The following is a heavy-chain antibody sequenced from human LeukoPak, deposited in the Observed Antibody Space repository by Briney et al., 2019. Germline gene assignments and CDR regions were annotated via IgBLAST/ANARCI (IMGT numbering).Heavy chain of an antibody. V-gene: IGHV3-49*03. D-gene: IGHD3-10*01. CDR3: TRESPWFGDAFDI. CDR2: IRSKAYGGTT. Sequence: PGGSLRLSCTASGFTFGDCAMSWFRQAPGKGLEWVGFIRSKAYGGTTEYAASVKGRFTISRDDSKSIAYLQMNSLKTEDTAVYYCTRESPWFGDAFDIWGQGTMVTVSS. CDR1: GFTFGDCA. J-gene: IGHJ3*02.